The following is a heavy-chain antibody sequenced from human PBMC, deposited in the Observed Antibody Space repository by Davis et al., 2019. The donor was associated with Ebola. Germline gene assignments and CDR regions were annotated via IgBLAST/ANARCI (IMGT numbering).Heavy chain of an antibody. J-gene: IGHJ4*02. D-gene: IGHD6-13*01. CDR3: ARAIAGGYSSSWYGSDY. CDR1: GFTFSSYG. V-gene: IGHV3-33*01. CDR2: IRSDASNQ. Sequence: GGSLRLSCAASGFTFSSYGLHWVRQAPGKGLEWVAVIRSDASNQYSADSVTGGFTISSDNSKNTLYLQMNRLRAEDTAVYYCARAIAGGYSSSWYGSDYWGQGTLVTVSS.